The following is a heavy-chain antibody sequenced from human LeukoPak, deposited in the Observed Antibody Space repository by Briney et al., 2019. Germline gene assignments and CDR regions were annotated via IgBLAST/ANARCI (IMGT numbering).Heavy chain of an antibody. Sequence: SETLSLTCTVSGGSISSYYWSWIRQPPGQGLEWIGYIYYSGSTNYNPSLKRRVTISVDTSKNQFSLKLSSVTAADTAVYYCARAGPSDYDILTGYLPPGYFDYWGQGTLVTVSS. CDR3: ARAGPSDYDILTGYLPPGYFDY. D-gene: IGHD3-9*01. CDR2: IYYSGST. J-gene: IGHJ4*02. CDR1: GGSISSYY. V-gene: IGHV4-59*01.